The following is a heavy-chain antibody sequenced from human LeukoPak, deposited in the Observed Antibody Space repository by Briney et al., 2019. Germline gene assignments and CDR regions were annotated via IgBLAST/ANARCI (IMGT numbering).Heavy chain of an antibody. D-gene: IGHD1-26*01. CDR3: ARLSGYDY. Sequence: SETLSLTCTVSGGSISSYYWSWIRQPPGKGLEWIGYIYYSGSTYYNPSLKSRVTISVHTSKNQFSLKLSSVTAADTAVYYCARLSGYDYWGQGTLVTVSS. J-gene: IGHJ4*02. V-gene: IGHV4-59*01. CDR2: IYYSGST. CDR1: GGSISSYY.